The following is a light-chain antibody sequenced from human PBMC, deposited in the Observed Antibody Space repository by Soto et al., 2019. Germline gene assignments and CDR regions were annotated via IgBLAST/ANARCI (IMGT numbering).Light chain of an antibody. CDR3: QSYDSNNWV. J-gene: IGLJ3*02. V-gene: IGLV6-57*02. CDR1: SGSIASNY. CDR2: EDN. Sequence: NFMLTQPHSASESPGKTVTISCTGSSGSIASNYVQWYQQRPGSAPTTVIYEDNRRPSGVPDRFSGSIDNSSNSASLTISGLKTEDEADYYCQSYDSNNWVFGGGTKVTVL.